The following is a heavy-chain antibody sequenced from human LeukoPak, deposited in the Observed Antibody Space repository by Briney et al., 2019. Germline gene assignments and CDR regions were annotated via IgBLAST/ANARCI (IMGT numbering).Heavy chain of an antibody. J-gene: IGHJ4*02. Sequence: PGGSLRLSCAASEFTVSRNYMSWLRQAPGKGLEWVSAISGSGGSTYYADSVKGRLTISRDNAKNSLYLQLNSLRDEDTAVYYCARGRNYAFDYWGQGALVTASS. V-gene: IGHV3-23*01. CDR3: ARGRNYAFDY. CDR2: ISGSGGST. CDR1: EFTVSRNY. D-gene: IGHD1-7*01.